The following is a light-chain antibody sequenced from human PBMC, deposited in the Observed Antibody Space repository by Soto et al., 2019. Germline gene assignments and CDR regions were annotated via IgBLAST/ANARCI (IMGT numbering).Light chain of an antibody. CDR1: QSISSC. V-gene: IGKV1-5*03. CDR3: QQYNSFIWT. J-gene: IGKJ1*01. CDR2: KAS. Sequence: DIQMTQSPSTLSASVGDRVTIICRASQSISSCLAWYQQKPRKAPKLLISKASNLDSGVPSRFSGSGSGTEFNLTISRLQPEDFATYYCQQYNSFIWTFGRGTKVDIK.